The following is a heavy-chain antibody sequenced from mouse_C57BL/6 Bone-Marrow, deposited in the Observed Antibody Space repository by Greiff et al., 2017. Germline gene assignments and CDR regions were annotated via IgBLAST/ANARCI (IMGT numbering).Heavy chain of an antibody. V-gene: IGHV5-4*01. CDR1: GFTFSSYA. CDR3: ARDRATAYYAMDY. D-gene: IGHD3-3*01. J-gene: IGHJ4*01. CDR2: ISDGGSYT. Sequence: EVQGVESGGGLVKPGGSLKLSCAASGFTFSSYAMSWVRQTPEKRLEWVATISDGGSYTYYPDNVKGRITISRDNAKNNLYLQMSHLKSEDTAMYYCARDRATAYYAMDYWGQGASVTVAS.